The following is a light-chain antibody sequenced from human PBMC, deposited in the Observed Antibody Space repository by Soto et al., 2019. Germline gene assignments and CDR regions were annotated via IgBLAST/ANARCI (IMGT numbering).Light chain of an antibody. CDR1: QSVCAW. J-gene: IGKJ4*01. Sequence: DIQMTQSPSTLSASVGDRVTISCRASQSVCAWLAWYQQKPGNAPKLLISDASSLKSGVPSRFSGSGYGTEFTLTISSLQPEDFATYYCQQYSTYSLTFGGGTKVEIK. V-gene: IGKV1-5*01. CDR3: QQYSTYSLT. CDR2: DAS.